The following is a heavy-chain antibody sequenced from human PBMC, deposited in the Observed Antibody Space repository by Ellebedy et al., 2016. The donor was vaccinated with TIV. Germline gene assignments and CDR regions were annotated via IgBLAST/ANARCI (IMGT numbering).Heavy chain of an antibody. Sequence: GESLKISCAASGFTVSSKHMSWVRQAPGTGLEWVSIIYSDGSTSYADSVKGRFTISRDTSKNTLNLQMYSLRADDTAIYYCARTSSSGGFDYWGQGTLVTVSS. CDR1: GFTVSSKH. J-gene: IGHJ4*02. D-gene: IGHD1-26*01. V-gene: IGHV3-53*01. CDR3: ARTSSSGGFDY. CDR2: IYSDGST.